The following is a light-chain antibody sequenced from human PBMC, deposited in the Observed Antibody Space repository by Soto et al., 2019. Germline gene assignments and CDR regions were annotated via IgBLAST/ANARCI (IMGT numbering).Light chain of an antibody. CDR2: DAS. CDR1: QSLSSSY. J-gene: IGKJ4*01. CDR3: QQYGSSPLT. V-gene: IGKV3-20*01. Sequence: EIVLTQSPGTLSMSPGERATLSCRASQSLSSSYLAWYQQKPGQAPRLLIYDASSRATGIPDRFSGSGSGTDFTLSMSRLEPEDYAVYYCQQYGSSPLTFGGGTKVHI.